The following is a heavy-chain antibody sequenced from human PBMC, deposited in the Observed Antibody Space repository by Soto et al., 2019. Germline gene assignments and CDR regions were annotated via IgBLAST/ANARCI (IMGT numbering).Heavy chain of an antibody. D-gene: IGHD6-19*01. Sequence: QVQLVQSGAEVEKPGASVKVSCKASGYTFTTYDFNWVGQAPGHGLEWMGWMNPDTGNTGYAQKFQGRVTMTRDTSISTAFKALSGLTAEDTAVYYCARALGYSSTSRLDLWGQGTLVTVSS. CDR1: GYTFTTYD. V-gene: IGHV1-8*01. J-gene: IGHJ4*02. CDR2: MNPDTGNT. CDR3: ARALGYSSTSRLDL.